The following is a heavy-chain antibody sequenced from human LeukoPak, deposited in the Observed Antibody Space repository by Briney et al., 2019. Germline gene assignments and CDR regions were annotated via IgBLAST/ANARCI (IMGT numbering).Heavy chain of an antibody. CDR1: GFTFSSYW. J-gene: IGHJ4*02. CDR2: INSDGSST. D-gene: IGHD3-3*01. CDR3: ARDFAVLYYDFWSGDFDY. Sequence: EGSLRLSCAASGFTFSSYWMHWVRQAPGKGLVWVSRINSDGSSTSYADSVKGRFTISRDNAKNTLYLQMDSLRAEDTAVYYCARDFAVLYYDFWSGDFDYWGQGTLVTVSS. V-gene: IGHV3-74*01.